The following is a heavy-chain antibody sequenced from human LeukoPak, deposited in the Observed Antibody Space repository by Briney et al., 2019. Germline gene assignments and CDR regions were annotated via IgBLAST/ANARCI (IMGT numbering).Heavy chain of an antibody. CDR1: GFTFSSYG. V-gene: IGHV3-33*01. Sequence: GGSLRLSCAASGFTFSSYGMHWVRQAPGKGLEWVAVIWYDGSNKYYADSVKGRFTISRDNSKNTLYLQMNSLRAEDTAVYYCASAVAGRGGYFDYWGQGTLVTVSS. CDR2: IWYDGSNK. CDR3: ASAVAGRGGYFDY. J-gene: IGHJ4*02. D-gene: IGHD6-19*01.